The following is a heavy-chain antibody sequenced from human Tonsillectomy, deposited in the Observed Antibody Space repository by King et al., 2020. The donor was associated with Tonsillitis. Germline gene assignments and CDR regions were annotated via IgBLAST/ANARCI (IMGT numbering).Heavy chain of an antibody. CDR1: GGTFSSYA. CDR2: IIPIFGSA. V-gene: IGHV1-69*01. CDR3: ANQIAWYFDL. J-gene: IGHJ2*01. Sequence: QLVQSGAEVKKPGSSVKVSCKASGGTFSSYAITWVRQAPGQGLEWMGGIIPIFGSAHYAQKFQGRVTITADESTNTAYMELSRLRSEDTAVYYCANQIAWYFDLWGSGTLVTVSS.